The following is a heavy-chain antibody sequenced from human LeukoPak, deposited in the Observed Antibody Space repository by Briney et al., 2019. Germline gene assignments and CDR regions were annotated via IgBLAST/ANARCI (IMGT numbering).Heavy chain of an antibody. CDR1: GYTFTSYG. V-gene: IGHV1-8*02. Sequence: ASVKVSCKASGYTFTSYGISWVRQAPGQGLEWMGWINPNSGGTNYAQKFQGRVTMTRNTSISTAYMELSSLRSEDTAVYYCARGLRQQLVRPPGYWGQGTLVTVSS. D-gene: IGHD6-13*01. J-gene: IGHJ4*02. CDR2: INPNSGGT. CDR3: ARGLRQQLVRPPGY.